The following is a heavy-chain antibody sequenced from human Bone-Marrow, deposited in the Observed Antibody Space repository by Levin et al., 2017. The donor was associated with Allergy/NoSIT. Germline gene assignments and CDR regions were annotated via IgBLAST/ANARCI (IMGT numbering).Heavy chain of an antibody. CDR2: IKQDGSEK. V-gene: IGHV3-7*01. CDR3: ARICLEWLVGDAFDI. Sequence: GGSLRLSCAASGFTFSSYWMSWVRQAPGKGLEWVANIKQDGSEKYYVDSVKGRFTISRDNAKNSLYLQMNSLRAEDTAVYYCARICLEWLVGDAFDIWGQGTMVTVSS. CDR1: GFTFSSYW. J-gene: IGHJ3*02. D-gene: IGHD3-3*01.